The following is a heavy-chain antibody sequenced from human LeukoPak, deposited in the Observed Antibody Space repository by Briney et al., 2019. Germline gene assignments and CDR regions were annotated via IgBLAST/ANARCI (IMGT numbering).Heavy chain of an antibody. Sequence: SETLSLTCTVSGGSISSYYWSWIRQPPGKGLEWIGYIYCSGSTNYNPSLKSRVTISVDTSRNQFSLKLSSVTAADTAVYYCARWATYYYDSSGYYHRGFFDYWGQGTLVTVSS. CDR2: IYCSGST. D-gene: IGHD3-22*01. J-gene: IGHJ4*02. CDR3: ARWATYYYDSSGYYHRGFFDY. V-gene: IGHV4-59*01. CDR1: GGSISSYY.